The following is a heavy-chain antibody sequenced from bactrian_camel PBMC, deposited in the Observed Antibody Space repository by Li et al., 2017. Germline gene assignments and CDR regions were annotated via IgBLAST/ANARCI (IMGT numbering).Heavy chain of an antibody. CDR2: IDGDGSA. CDR3: AADRDILPLPCPFGD. V-gene: IGHV3S53*01. Sequence: HVQLVESGGGLVQPGGSLRLSCTVSGHTYSRCSMGWYRQAHGKEIELRELVSRIDGDGSAKYGDSVKGRFTISQDTAKNTVYLQMNSLKPEDTAMYYCAADRDILPLPCPFGDWGQGTQVTVS. D-gene: IGHD2*01. J-gene: IGHJ6*01. CDR1: GHTYSRCS.